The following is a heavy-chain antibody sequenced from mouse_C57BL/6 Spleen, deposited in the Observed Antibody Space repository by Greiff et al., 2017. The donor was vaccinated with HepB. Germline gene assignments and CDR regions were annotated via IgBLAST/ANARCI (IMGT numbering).Heavy chain of an antibody. J-gene: IGHJ2*01. CDR2: IYPSDSET. Sequence: VKLQQPGAELVRPGSSVKLSCKASGYTFTSYWMDWVKQRPGQGLEWIGNIYPSDSETHYNQKFKDKATLTVDKSSSTAYMQLSSLTSEDSAVYYCARRGNYPYWGQGTTLTVSS. V-gene: IGHV1-61*01. CDR3: ARRGNYPY. CDR1: GYTFTSYW. D-gene: IGHD2-1*01.